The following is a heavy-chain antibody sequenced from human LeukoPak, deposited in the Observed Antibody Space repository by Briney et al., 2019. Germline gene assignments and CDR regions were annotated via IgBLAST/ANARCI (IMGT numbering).Heavy chain of an antibody. D-gene: IGHD3-10*01. J-gene: IGHJ5*02. CDR2: IYHSGST. CDR3: ARAGITMVRGVIANWFDP. V-gene: IGHV4-30-2*01. CDR1: GGSISSGGYS. Sequence: SETLSLTCTVSGGSISSGGYSWSWIRQPPGKGLEWSGYIYHSGSTYYNPSLKSRVTISVDRSKNQFSLKLSSVTAPDRVVYYGARAGITMVRGVIANWFDPWGQGTLVTV.